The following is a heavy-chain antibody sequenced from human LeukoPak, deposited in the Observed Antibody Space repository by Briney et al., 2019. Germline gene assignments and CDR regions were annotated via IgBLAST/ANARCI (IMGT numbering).Heavy chain of an antibody. CDR2: INPNSGGT. Sequence: ASVKVSCKASGYTFTSYYMHWVRQAPGQGLEWMGRINPNSGGTNYAQKFQGRVTMTRDTSISTAYMELSRLRSDDTAVYYCARVGRGHYYDSSGYSDGDLNWGQGTLVTVSS. J-gene: IGHJ4*02. CDR1: GYTFTSYY. V-gene: IGHV1-2*06. CDR3: ARVGRGHYYDSSGYSDGDLN. D-gene: IGHD3-22*01.